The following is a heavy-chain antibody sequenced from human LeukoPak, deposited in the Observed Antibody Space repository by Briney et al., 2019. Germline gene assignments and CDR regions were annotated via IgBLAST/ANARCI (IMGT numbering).Heavy chain of an antibody. CDR1: GFTFTTYW. Sequence: PGGSLRLSCAVSGFTFTTYWMSWARQAPGKGLEWVANIKYDGSEKYYVDSVKGRFTISRDNAKNSLFLQMNSLRAEDTAIYYCARNKRGGYWGQGTLVTVSS. D-gene: IGHD1-1*01. J-gene: IGHJ4*02. CDR3: ARNKRGGY. CDR2: IKYDGSEK. V-gene: IGHV3-7*01.